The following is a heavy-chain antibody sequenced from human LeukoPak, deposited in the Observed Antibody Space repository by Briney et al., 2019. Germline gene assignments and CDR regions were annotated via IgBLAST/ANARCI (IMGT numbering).Heavy chain of an antibody. Sequence: SVKVSCKASGGTFSSYAISWVRQAPGQGLEWMGGIIPIFGTANYAQKFQGRVTITADESTSTAYMELSSLRSEDTAVYYCARDRVNSSGYPYFDYWGQGTLVTVSS. D-gene: IGHD3-22*01. V-gene: IGHV1-69*13. J-gene: IGHJ4*02. CDR3: ARDRVNSSGYPYFDY. CDR1: GGTFSSYA. CDR2: IIPIFGTA.